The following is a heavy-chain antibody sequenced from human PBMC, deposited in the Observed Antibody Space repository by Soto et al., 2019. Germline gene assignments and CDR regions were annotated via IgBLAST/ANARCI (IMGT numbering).Heavy chain of an antibody. CDR3: ARASGDYVLLDPYNFDY. D-gene: IGHD4-17*01. CDR1: GGTFSSYA. V-gene: IGHV1-69*12. Sequence: QVQLVQSGAEVKKPGSSVKVSCKASGGTFSSYAISWVRQAPGQGLEWMGGIIPIFGTANYAQKFQGRVTITADESTSXXYMELSSLRSEDTAVYYCARASGDYVLLDPYNFDYWGQGTLVTVSS. CDR2: IIPIFGTA. J-gene: IGHJ4*02.